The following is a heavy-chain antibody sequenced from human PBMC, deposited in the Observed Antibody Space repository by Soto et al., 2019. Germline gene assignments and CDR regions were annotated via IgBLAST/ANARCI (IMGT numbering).Heavy chain of an antibody. V-gene: IGHV1-2*04. CDR1: GYTFTGYY. J-gene: IGHJ4*02. CDR2: INPNSGGT. D-gene: IGHD5-12*01. Sequence: SSVKVSCKASGYTFTGYYMHWVRQAPGQGLEWMGWINPNSGGTNYAQKFQGWVTMTRDTSISTAYMELSRLRSDDTAVYYCARDKRDGYNAPFDYRGQGTLVTVSA. CDR3: ARDKRDGYNAPFDY.